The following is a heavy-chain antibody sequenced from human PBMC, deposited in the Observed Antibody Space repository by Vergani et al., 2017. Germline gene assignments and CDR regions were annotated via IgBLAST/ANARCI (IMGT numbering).Heavy chain of an antibody. CDR1: GYTFTSYD. Sequence: VQLVQSGAEVKKPGATVKISCKVSGYTFTSYDINWVRQATGQGLEWMGWMNPNSGNTGYAQKFQGRVTMTRNTSISTAYMELSSLRSEDTAVYYCARLAREDFWSGWIVYWGQGTLVTVSS. D-gene: IGHD3-3*01. CDR2: MNPNSGNT. CDR3: ARLAREDFWSGWIVY. V-gene: IGHV1-8*01. J-gene: IGHJ4*02.